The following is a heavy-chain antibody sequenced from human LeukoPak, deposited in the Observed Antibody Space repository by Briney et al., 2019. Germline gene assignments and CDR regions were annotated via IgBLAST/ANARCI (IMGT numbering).Heavy chain of an antibody. CDR2: INHSGST. J-gene: IGHJ3*02. V-gene: IGHV4-34*01. CDR3: ARGVEYSGSYYHAFDI. D-gene: IGHD1-26*01. Sequence: SETLSLTCAVYGGSFSGYYWSWIRQPPGKGLEWIGEINHSGSTNYNPSLKSRITISVDTSKNQFSLKLSSVTAADTAVYYCARGVEYSGSYYHAFDIWGQGTLVTVSS. CDR1: GGSFSGYY.